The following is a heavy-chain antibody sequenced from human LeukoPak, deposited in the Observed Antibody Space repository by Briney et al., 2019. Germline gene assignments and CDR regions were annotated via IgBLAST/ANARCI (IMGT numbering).Heavy chain of an antibody. V-gene: IGHV3-33*08. J-gene: IGHJ4*02. CDR1: GFTFSSYW. D-gene: IGHD6-6*01. Sequence: QPGGSLRLSCAASGFTFSSYWMHWVRQAPGKGLEWVAVIWYDGSNQHYADSVKGRFTISRDNSKNTLYLQMNTLRAEDTAMYYCARDLSAARKREATGFDYWGQGTQVTVSS. CDR3: ARDLSAARKREATGFDY. CDR2: IWYDGSNQ.